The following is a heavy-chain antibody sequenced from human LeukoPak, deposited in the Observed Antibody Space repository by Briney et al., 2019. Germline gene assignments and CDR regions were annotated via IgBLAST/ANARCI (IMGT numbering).Heavy chain of an antibody. CDR3: ASSYYYDGSGYY. D-gene: IGHD3-22*01. Sequence: PSETLSLTCAVSGYSISSGYYWGWIRQPPGKGLEWIGSIYHSGSTYYNPSLKSRVTISVDTSKNQFSLKLSSVTAADTAVYYCASSYYYDGSGYYWGQGTLVTVSS. CDR2: IYHSGST. J-gene: IGHJ4*02. CDR1: GYSISSGYY. V-gene: IGHV4-38-2*01.